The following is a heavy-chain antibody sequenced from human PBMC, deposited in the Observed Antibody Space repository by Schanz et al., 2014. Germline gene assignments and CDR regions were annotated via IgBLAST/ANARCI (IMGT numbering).Heavy chain of an antibody. Sequence: EVQLLESGGGLVQPGGSLRLSCAASGFTFSSYAMSWVRQAPGKGLEWVSAITDSGGSTYYADSVKGRFTISRDNSKNTLYLQMDSLRDEDTAVYYCARDRGRDWNGGWVYWGQGTLVTVSS. J-gene: IGHJ4*02. V-gene: IGHV3-23*01. CDR2: ITDSGGST. D-gene: IGHD1-1*01. CDR3: ARDRGRDWNGGWVY. CDR1: GFTFSSYA.